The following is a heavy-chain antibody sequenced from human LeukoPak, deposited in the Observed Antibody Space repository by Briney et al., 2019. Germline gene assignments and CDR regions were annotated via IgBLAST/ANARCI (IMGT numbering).Heavy chain of an antibody. CDR1: GFTFSSYA. Sequence: TGGSLRLSCAASGFTFSSYAMSWVRQAPGKGLEWVSAISGSGGSTYYADSVKGRFTISRDNPKNRLYLQMNSLRAEDTAVYYCAKGGLTGDLGYWGQGTLVTVSS. J-gene: IGHJ4*02. D-gene: IGHD7-27*01. V-gene: IGHV3-23*01. CDR2: ISGSGGST. CDR3: AKGGLTGDLGY.